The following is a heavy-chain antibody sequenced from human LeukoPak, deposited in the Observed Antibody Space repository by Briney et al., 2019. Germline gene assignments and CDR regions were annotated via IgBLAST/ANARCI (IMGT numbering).Heavy chain of an antibody. CDR1: GYTFTSYA. V-gene: IGHV1-3*03. CDR3: ARDIEYCSGGSCPAFDP. D-gene: IGHD2-15*01. CDR2: INAGNGNT. J-gene: IGHJ5*02. Sequence: ASVKVSCKASGYTFTSYAMHWVRQAPGQRLEWMGWINAGNGNTKYSQEFQGRVTITRDTSASTAYVELSSLRSEDMAVYYCARDIEYCSGGSCPAFDPWGQGTLVTVSS.